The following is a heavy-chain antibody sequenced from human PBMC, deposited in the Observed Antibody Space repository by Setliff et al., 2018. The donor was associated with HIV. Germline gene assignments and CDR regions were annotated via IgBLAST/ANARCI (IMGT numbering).Heavy chain of an antibody. Sequence: PGGSLRLSCAASGFTFSSYSMNWVRQAPGKGLEWVAVIWYDGSNKYYADSVKGRFTISRDNSKNTLYLQMNSLRAEDTAVYYCAKDPRAAVATICDYWGQGTLVTVSS. CDR1: GFTFSSYS. V-gene: IGHV3-33*06. J-gene: IGHJ4*02. CDR2: IWYDGSNK. D-gene: IGHD5-12*01. CDR3: AKDPRAAVATICDY.